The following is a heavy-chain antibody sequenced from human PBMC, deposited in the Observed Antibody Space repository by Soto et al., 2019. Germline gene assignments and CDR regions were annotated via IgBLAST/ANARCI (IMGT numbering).Heavy chain of an antibody. V-gene: IGHV3-7*01. CDR2: IKHDGSVR. Sequence: EVQLVESGGGLVQPGGSLRLSCAASGFTFSTYWMHWVRQAPGKGLEWVANIKHDGSVRYYVDSVKGRFTISRDNAQNSLYLHMNSLRAEDTAVYFCGRAIGAGSRLWGQGTLVTVSS. CDR1: GFTFSTYW. CDR3: GRAIGAGSRL. J-gene: IGHJ4*02. D-gene: IGHD6-13*01.